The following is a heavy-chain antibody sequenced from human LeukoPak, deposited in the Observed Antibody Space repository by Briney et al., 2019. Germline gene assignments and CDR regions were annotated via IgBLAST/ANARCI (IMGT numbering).Heavy chain of an antibody. V-gene: IGHV3-11*05. CDR2: ITGSTSFT. CDR3: ARVSGSYVFDC. CDR1: GFTFSDYY. J-gene: IGHJ4*02. Sequence: GGSLRLSCAASGFTFSDYYMSWIRQAAGRGLEWVSYITGSTSFTNYADSVKGRFTISRDNAKNSLYLQTNSLRAEDTAVYYCARVSGSYVFDCWGQGALVTVSS. D-gene: IGHD1-26*01.